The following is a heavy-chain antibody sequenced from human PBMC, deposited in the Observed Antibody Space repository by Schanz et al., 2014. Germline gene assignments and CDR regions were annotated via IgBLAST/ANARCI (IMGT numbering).Heavy chain of an antibody. CDR1: GGSISSGVW. Sequence: QVQLQESGPGLVKPSGTLSLTCVVSGGSISSGVWWTWARQSPGKGLEWIGEIFHSGTTNYNPSLEGRVTISVDKSKNHFSLILSSRTAADTAVYYCTRSTLWSYDVWGRGTMVIVSS. J-gene: IGHJ3*01. CDR2: IFHSGTT. CDR3: TRSTLWSYDV. V-gene: IGHV4-4*02. D-gene: IGHD2-21*01.